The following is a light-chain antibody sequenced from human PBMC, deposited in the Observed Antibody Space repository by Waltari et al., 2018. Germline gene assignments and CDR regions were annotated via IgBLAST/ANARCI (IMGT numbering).Light chain of an antibody. CDR1: SGHSTYA. CDR2: LNSDGSH. Sequence: QLVLTQSPSASASLGASVKLPCTLSSGHSTYAIAWHHQQPKKGPRYLMKLNSDGSHTKGDGIPDRFSGSSSGAERFLTISSLQSEDEGDYYCQTWDTDIHVVFGGGTKLIVL. J-gene: IGLJ2*01. CDR3: QTWDTDIHVV. V-gene: IGLV4-69*01.